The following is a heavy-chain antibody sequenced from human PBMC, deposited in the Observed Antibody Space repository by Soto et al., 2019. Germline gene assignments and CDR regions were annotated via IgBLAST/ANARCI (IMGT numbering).Heavy chain of an antibody. D-gene: IGHD3-10*02. CDR1: GGSISSGDYY. CDR3: ARDVRGVQDYYYYYGMDV. CDR2: IYYSGST. Sequence: QVQLQESGPGLVKPSQTLSLTCTVSGGSISSGDYYWSWIRQPPGKGLEWIGYIYYSGSTYYNPSLKSRVTISVDTSKNQCSLKLSSVTAADTAVYYCARDVRGVQDYYYYYGMDVWGQGTTVTVSS. V-gene: IGHV4-30-4*01. J-gene: IGHJ6*02.